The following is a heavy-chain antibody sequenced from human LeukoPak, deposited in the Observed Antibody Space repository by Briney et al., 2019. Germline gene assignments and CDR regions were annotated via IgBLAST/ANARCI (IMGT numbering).Heavy chain of an antibody. V-gene: IGHV3-23*01. CDR2: TSRYSEVT. D-gene: IGHD3-22*01. CDR1: GFTFTNYA. CDR3: AKDRTRQCVREGLYYTRGGHT. J-gene: IGHJ4*02. Sequence: GGSLRLSCAASGFTFTNYAMSGVRQTAGKGLEWVSSTSRYSEVTFYADSVKGRFTISRDSSKITLYPQINSLRRGHSSIYYCAKDRTRQCVREGLYYTRGGHTWARGNPVTVSS.